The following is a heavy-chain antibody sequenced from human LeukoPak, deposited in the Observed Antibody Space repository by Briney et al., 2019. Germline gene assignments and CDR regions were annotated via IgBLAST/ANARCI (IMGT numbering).Heavy chain of an antibody. D-gene: IGHD5-18*01. Sequence: GGSLRLSCAASGFTFRSYAMIWVRQAPGKGLEWVSSLSGSGGSTYYAHSVKGRFTISRENSKNTLYLQMNSLRAEDTAVYYCAKDREYSYGYADYWGQGTLVTVSS. CDR3: AKDREYSYGYADY. V-gene: IGHV3-23*01. CDR1: GFTFRSYA. J-gene: IGHJ4*02. CDR2: LSGSGGST.